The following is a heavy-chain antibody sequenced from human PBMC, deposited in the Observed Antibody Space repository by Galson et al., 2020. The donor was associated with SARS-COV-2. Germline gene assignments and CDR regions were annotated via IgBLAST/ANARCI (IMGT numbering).Heavy chain of an antibody. CDR1: GYSISSGYF. CDR3: ARVGVGAGTFSFDP. D-gene: IGHD6-19*01. J-gene: IGHJ5*02. Sequence: SETLSLTCAVSGYSISSGYFWAWIRQPPGSGLQWIGSMYHSGSTYYNPSLKSRVTISVDTSKNQFSLNLSSVTAADTAVYYCARVGVGAGTFSFDPWGHGTLVTVSS. V-gene: IGHV4-38-2*01. CDR2: MYHSGST.